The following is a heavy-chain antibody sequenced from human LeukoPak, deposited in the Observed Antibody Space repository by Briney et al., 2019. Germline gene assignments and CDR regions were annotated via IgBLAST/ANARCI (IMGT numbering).Heavy chain of an antibody. CDR2: INHSGST. Sequence: GSLRLSCAASGFTFRSYGIHWVRQAPGKGLEWIGEINHSGSTNYNPSLKSRVTISVDTSKNQFSLKLSSVTAADTAVYYCASREVDTAMVTDYWGQGTLVTVSS. J-gene: IGHJ4*02. V-gene: IGHV4-34*01. D-gene: IGHD5-18*01. CDR3: ASREVDTAMVTDY. CDR1: GFTFRSYG.